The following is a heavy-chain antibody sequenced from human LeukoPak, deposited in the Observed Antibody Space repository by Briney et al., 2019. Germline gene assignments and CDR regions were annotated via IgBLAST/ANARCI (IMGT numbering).Heavy chain of an antibody. CDR1: GGSFSGYY. V-gene: IGHV4-34*01. CDR3: ARSGEMATTRNWFDP. Sequence: SETLSLTCAVYGGSFSGYYWSWIRQPPGKGLEWIGEINHSGSTNYNPSLKSRVTISVDTSKNQFSLKLSSVTAADTAVYYCARSGEMATTRNWFDPWGQGTLVTVSS. J-gene: IGHJ5*02. D-gene: IGHD5-24*01. CDR2: INHSGST.